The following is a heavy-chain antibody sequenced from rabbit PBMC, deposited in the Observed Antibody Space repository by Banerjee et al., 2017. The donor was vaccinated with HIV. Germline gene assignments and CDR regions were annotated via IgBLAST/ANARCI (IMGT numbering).Heavy chain of an antibody. CDR2: SRGGT. J-gene: IGHJ4*01. D-gene: IGHD7-1*01. V-gene: IGHV1S40*01. CDR3: ARGTGYAGYGYIPYYFNL. Sequence: SRGGTYYASWEKGGFTISKTSSTAVTLQMTSLTAADTATYFCARGTGYAGYGYIPYYFNLWGPGTLVTVS.